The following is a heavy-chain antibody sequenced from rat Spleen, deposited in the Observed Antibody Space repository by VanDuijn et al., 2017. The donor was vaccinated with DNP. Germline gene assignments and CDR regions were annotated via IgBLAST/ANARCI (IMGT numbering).Heavy chain of an antibody. CDR3: ARGSTSIYWYFDF. D-gene: IGHD3-1*01. J-gene: IGHJ1*01. CDR1: GFTFTNYA. CDR2: SSPSGSRT. Sequence: EVQLVESGGGLVQPGRSLKLSCAASGFTFTNYAMAWVRQAPTKGLEWVAASSPSGSRTYYADSVKGRFTISRDDAKSGLYLQMNSLKSEDTATYYCARGSTSIYWYFDFWGPGTMVTVSS. V-gene: IGHV5S23*01.